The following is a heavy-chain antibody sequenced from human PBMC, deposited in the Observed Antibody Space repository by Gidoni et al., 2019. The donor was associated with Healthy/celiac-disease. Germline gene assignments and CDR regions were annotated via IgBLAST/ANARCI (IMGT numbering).Heavy chain of an antibody. CDR3: ASTPSLVGLLFAGTEEDY. CDR1: GCTFSSYS. V-gene: IGHV3-21*01. D-gene: IGHD5-18*01. CDR2: ISSSSSYT. Sequence: EVQLVESGGGLVKPGGSLRLSCAASGCTFSSYSMHLVRQAPGKGLELVSSISSSSSYTSYADSVKGRFTISRANAKNSLFLQLNRLRAEDTAVYYCASTPSLVGLLFAGTEEDYWGQGTLVTVSS. J-gene: IGHJ4*02.